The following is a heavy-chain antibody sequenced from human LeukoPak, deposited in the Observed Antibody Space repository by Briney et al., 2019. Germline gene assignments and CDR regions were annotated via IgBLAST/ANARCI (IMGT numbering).Heavy chain of an antibody. V-gene: IGHV3-64*02. CDR3: ARVKMGATINDYYYYYMDV. Sequence: GGSLRLSCAASGFTFSSYTIKWVRQAPGKGLEHVSAINGGSTHYTDSVKGRFSISRDNSKNTVYLQMGSLRPEDMAVYYCARVKMGATINDYYYYYMDVWGRGTTVTVSS. CDR2: INGGST. D-gene: IGHD1-26*01. CDR1: GFTFSSYT. J-gene: IGHJ6*03.